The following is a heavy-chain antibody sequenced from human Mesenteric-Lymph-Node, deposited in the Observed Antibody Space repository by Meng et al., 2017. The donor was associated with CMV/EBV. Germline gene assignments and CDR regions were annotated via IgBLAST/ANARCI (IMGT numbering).Heavy chain of an antibody. V-gene: IGHV1-2*02. J-gene: IGHJ5*02. D-gene: IGHD1-14*01. Sequence: ASVKVSCKASGYTFTAYFMEWVRQSPGQGLEWLGWINLNSGGTNHALKFEGRVTMTRDTSISTAYLELSGLTSDDTAVYYCARRGIDNWFDPWGQGTLVTVSS. CDR2: INLNSGGT. CDR1: GYTFTAYF. CDR3: ARRGIDNWFDP.